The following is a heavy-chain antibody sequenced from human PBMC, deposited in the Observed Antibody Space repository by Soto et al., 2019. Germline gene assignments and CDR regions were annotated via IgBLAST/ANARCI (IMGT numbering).Heavy chain of an antibody. CDR2: IYPGDSDT. J-gene: IGHJ6*02. V-gene: IGHV5-51*01. CDR3: ARQAAAGKYYYAMDV. Sequence: GESLKISCKVSGYSFTTYWIGWVRQMPGKGLEGMVIIYPGDSDTRYSPSFQGQVTISADKSINTTYLQWSSLKASDTAIYYCARQAAAGKYYYAMDVWGQGTTVTVSS. CDR1: GYSFTTYW. D-gene: IGHD6-13*01.